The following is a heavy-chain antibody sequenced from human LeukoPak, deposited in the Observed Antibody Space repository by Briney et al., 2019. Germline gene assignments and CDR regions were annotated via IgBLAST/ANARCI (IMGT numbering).Heavy chain of an antibody. D-gene: IGHD4-17*01. CDR3: AREQGDYGYYYYMDV. CDR1: GGSISSGGYY. J-gene: IGHJ6*03. V-gene: IGHV4-31*03. Sequence: SQTLSLTCTVSGGSISSGGYYWSWIRQHPGKGLEWIGYIYYSGSTYYNPSLKSRVTISVDTSKNQFSLKLSSVTAADTAVYYCAREQGDYGYYYYMDVWGKGTTVTVSS. CDR2: IYYSGST.